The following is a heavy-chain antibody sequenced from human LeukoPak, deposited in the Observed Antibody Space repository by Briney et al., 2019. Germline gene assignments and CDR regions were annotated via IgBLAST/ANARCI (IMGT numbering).Heavy chain of an antibody. D-gene: IGHD3-22*01. J-gene: IGHJ3*02. CDR2: IIPILGIA. CDR3: ADDSRQLDAFDI. CDR1: GGTFSSYA. V-gene: IGHV1-69*04. Sequence: SVKVSCKASGGTFSSYAISWVRQAPGQGLEWMGRIIPILGIANYAQKFRGRVTITADKSTSTAYMELSSLRSEDTAVYYCADDSRQLDAFDIWGQGTMVTVSS.